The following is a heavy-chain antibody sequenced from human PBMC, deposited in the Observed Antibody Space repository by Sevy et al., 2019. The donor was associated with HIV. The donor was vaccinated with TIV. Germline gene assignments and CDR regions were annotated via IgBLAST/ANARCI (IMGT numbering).Heavy chain of an antibody. CDR1: GGTFSTSP. CDR3: ARTDYYDSSGYFCFDY. Sequence: ASVKVSCKASGGTFSTSPINWVRQAPGQGLEWMGGIIPLFGTTKYAQKFQGRVRIIADESTSTAFLEMNNLRSEDTAVYYCARTDYYDSSGYFCFDYWGQGTLVTVSS. V-gene: IGHV1-69*13. CDR2: IIPLFGTT. J-gene: IGHJ4*02. D-gene: IGHD3-22*01.